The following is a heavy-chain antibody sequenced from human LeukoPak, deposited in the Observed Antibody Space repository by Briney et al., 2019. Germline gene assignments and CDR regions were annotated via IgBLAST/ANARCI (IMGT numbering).Heavy chain of an antibody. CDR1: GGTFSSYA. Sequence: SVKVSCKASGGTFSSYAISWVRKAPAQGLEWKGGIITIFGTANYDQKFQGRVTITADESTSTAYMELSSLRSEDTAVYYCARDRLDYGDYETCLDVWGKGTTVTVSS. CDR2: IITIFGTA. J-gene: IGHJ6*04. D-gene: IGHD4-17*01. V-gene: IGHV1-69*13. CDR3: ARDRLDYGDYETCLDV.